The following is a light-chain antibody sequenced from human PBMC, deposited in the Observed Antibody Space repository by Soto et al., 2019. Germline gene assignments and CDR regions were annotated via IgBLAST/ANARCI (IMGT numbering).Light chain of an antibody. CDR1: QTISSW. V-gene: IGKV1-5*03. CDR2: KAS. CDR3: QHYNSYSEA. Sequence: DIQKTPSPSTLAGSVGEKVTITCRASQTISSWLAWYQQKPGKAPKLLIYKASTLKSGVPSRFSGSGSGTEFTLTISSLQPDDFATYYCQHYNSYSEAFGQGTKVDIK. J-gene: IGKJ1*01.